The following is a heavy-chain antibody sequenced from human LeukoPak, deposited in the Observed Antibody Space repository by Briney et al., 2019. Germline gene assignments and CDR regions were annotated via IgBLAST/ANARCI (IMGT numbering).Heavy chain of an antibody. J-gene: IGHJ4*02. CDR2: ISGSGGST. V-gene: IGHV3-23*01. CDR1: GFTFSSYA. Sequence: PGGSLRLSCAASGFTFSSYAMNWVRQAPGRGLEWVSAISGSGGSTYYADSVKGRFTISRDNSKNTLYLQMNSLRAEDTAVYYCAKSPGHSSSWRFDYWGQGTLVTVSS. D-gene: IGHD6-13*01. CDR3: AKSPGHSSSWRFDY.